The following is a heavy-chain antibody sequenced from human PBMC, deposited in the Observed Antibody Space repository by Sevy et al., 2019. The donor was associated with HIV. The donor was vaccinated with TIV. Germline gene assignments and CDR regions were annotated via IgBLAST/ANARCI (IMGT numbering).Heavy chain of an antibody. CDR2: IRGKANSYAT. CDR1: GFTFSGSA. V-gene: IGHV3-73*01. J-gene: IGHJ6*02. D-gene: IGHD6-6*01. CDR3: TRHPSDTSSSSHGMDV. Sequence: GGSLRLSCAASGFTFSGSAMHWVRQASGKGLEWVGRIRGKANSYATAYAASVKGRFTISRDDSKNTAYLQMNSLKTEDTAVYYCTRHPSDTSSSSHGMDVWGQGTTVTVSS.